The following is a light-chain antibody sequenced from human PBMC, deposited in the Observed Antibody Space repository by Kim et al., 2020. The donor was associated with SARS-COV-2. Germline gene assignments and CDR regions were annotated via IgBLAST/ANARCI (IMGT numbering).Light chain of an antibody. CDR1: QSVSNS. Sequence: SPGERVTLFCRAGQSVSNSLAWYQQKPGQAPRLIIYGASARAAGVPARFSGRGSGTEFTLTITSLQSEEFAVYYCQQYYNWPPWTFGQGTKVDIK. V-gene: IGKV3-15*01. CDR3: QQYYNWPPWT. J-gene: IGKJ1*01. CDR2: GAS.